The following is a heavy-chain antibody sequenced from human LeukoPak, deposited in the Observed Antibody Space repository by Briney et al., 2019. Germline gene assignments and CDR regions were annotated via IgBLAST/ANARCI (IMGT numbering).Heavy chain of an antibody. CDR1: GYTFTSYG. CDR2: ISAYNGNT. CDR3: ARDGYSYGYLYYYYGMDV. Sequence: ASVKVSCKASGYTFTSYGISWVRQAPGQGLEWMGWISAYNGNTNYAQKLQGRVTMTTDTSTSTAYMELRSLRSDDTAVYYCARDGYSYGYLYYYYGMDVWGQGTTVTVSS. D-gene: IGHD5-18*01. J-gene: IGHJ6*02. V-gene: IGHV1-18*01.